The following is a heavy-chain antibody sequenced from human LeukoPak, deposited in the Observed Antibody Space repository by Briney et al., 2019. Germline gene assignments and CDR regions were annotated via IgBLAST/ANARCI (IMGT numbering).Heavy chain of an antibody. J-gene: IGHJ3*02. V-gene: IGHV3-49*04. CDR3: TRYYYGSGSYSYHDAFDI. Sequence: PGGSLRLSCTASGFTFGDYAMSWVRQAPGKGLEWVGFIRSNAYGGTTEYAASVKGRFTISRDDSKSIAYLQMNSLKTEDTAVYYCTRYYYGSGSYSYHDAFDIWGQGTMVTVSS. CDR1: GFTFGDYA. D-gene: IGHD3-10*01. CDR2: IRSNAYGGTT.